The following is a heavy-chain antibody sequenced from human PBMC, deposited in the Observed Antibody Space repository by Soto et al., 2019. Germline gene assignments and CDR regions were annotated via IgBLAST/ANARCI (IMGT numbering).Heavy chain of an antibody. CDR2: ISDDESNK. Sequence: QVHLVESGGGVVQPGRSLRLSCAASGFTFSNYGMHWVRQAPGKGLEWVAIISDDESNKQYGDSVKGRFTISRDNSKNTLILQMNSLRREDTAVYFCGKSRAVITFGGAHSHAIDTWCQGTLVTVSS. CDR3: GKSRAVITFGGAHSHAIDT. V-gene: IGHV3-30*18. D-gene: IGHD3-16*01. CDR1: GFTFSNYG. J-gene: IGHJ4*02.